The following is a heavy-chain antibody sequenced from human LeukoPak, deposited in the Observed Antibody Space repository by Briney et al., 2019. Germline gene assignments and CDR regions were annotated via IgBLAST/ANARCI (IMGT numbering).Heavy chain of an antibody. J-gene: IGHJ5*02. CDR2: ISAYNGNT. D-gene: IGHD3-10*01. V-gene: IGHV1-18*04. CDR3: ARVMVRGVLNWFDP. Sequence: ASVKVSCKASGYTFTGYYMHWVRQAPGQGLEWMGWISAYNGNTNYAQKLQGRVTMTTDTSTSTAYMELRELRSDDTAVYYCARVMVRGVLNWFDPWGQGTLVTVSS. CDR1: GYTFTGYY.